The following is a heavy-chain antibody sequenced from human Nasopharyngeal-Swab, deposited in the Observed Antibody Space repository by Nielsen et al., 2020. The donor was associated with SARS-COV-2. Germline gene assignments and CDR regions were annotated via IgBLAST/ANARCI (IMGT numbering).Heavy chain of an antibody. CDR1: GFTFSDYY. Sequence: GGSLRLSCAASGFTFSDYYMSWIRQAPGKGLEWVSYISSSGSTIYHADSVKGRFTISRDNAKNSLYLQMDSLRAEDTAVYYCAREDTDYYDSSGYFDYWGQGTLVTVSS. V-gene: IGHV3-11*01. J-gene: IGHJ4*02. CDR2: ISSSGSTI. CDR3: AREDTDYYDSSGYFDY. D-gene: IGHD3-22*01.